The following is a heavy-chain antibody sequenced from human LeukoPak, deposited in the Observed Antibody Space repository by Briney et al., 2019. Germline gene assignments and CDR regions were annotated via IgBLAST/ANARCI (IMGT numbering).Heavy chain of an antibody. J-gene: IGHJ4*02. CDR3: ARRGASSSEEY. V-gene: IGHV4-39*01. CDR2: IYYSGST. D-gene: IGHD6-6*01. CDR1: GGSISSSSHY. Sequence: ASGTLSLTCTVSGGSISSSSHYWGWIRQPPGKGLEWIGSIYYSGSTYYNPSLESRVTISVDTSKNQFSLKVSSVTAADTAVYYCARRGASSSEEYWGQGTLVIVSS.